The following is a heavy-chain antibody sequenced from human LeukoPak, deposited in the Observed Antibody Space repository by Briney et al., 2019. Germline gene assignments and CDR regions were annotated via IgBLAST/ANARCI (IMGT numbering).Heavy chain of an antibody. CDR1: GYTFTSYA. CDR3: ARQLHMYSSSWYGEDY. Sequence: ASVKVSCKASGYTFTSYAMHWVRQAPGQRLEWMGWINAGNGNTKYSQKFQGRVTITRDTSASTAYMELSSVTAADTAVYYCARQLHMYSSSWYGEDYWGQGTLVTVSS. V-gene: IGHV1-3*01. CDR2: INAGNGNT. J-gene: IGHJ4*02. D-gene: IGHD6-13*01.